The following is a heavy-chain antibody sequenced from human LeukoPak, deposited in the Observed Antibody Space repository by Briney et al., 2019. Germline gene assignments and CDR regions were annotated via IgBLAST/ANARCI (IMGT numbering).Heavy chain of an antibody. D-gene: IGHD6-13*01. CDR2: ISGSGGST. CDR1: GFTFSSYA. V-gene: IGHV3-23*01. J-gene: IGHJ4*02. Sequence: GGSLRLSCAASGFTFSSYAMSWVRQAPGKGLEWVSAISGSGGSTYYADSVKGRFPISRDNSKNTLYLQMHSLRAEDTAVYYCAKVGQYSSSSDDYWGQGTLVTVSS. CDR3: AKVGQYSSSSDDY.